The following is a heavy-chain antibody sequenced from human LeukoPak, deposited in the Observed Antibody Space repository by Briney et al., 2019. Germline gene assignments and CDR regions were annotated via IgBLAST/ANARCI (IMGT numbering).Heavy chain of an antibody. CDR3: ARDGSSSDPYYYYYGMDV. V-gene: IGHV3-30*03. CDR1: GFTFSTYG. J-gene: IGHJ6*02. D-gene: IGHD6-6*01. Sequence: PGRSLRLSCAASGFTFSTYGMHWVRQAPGKGLEWVTLISYDGNNKYYADSVKGRFTISRDNSKNTLYLQMNSLRAEDTAVYYCARDGSSSDPYYYYYGMDVWGQGTTVTVSS. CDR2: ISYDGNNK.